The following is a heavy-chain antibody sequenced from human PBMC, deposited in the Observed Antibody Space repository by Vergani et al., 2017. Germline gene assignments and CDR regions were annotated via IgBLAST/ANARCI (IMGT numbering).Heavy chain of an antibody. D-gene: IGHD2-2*01. CDR1: GYTFSNYY. J-gene: IGHJ4*02. V-gene: IGHV1-46*01. CDR3: AAERDDYALDY. CDR2: INPSGGHT. Sequence: QVQVVQSGAEVKKSGASVKVSCKTSGYTFSNYYMHWVRQAPGQGLEWMGIINPSGGHTNYAQKFQGRVTITRDMSTSTAYMELSSLRSEDTAVYYCAAERDDYALDYWGQGTLVTVSS.